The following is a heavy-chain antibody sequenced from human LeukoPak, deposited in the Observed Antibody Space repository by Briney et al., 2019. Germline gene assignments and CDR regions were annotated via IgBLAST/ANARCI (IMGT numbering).Heavy chain of an antibody. CDR1: GYSFTSYW. CDR3: ARWYSSSWYVAKDWFDP. V-gene: IGHV5-51*01. Sequence: GESLKISCKGSGYSFTSYWIGWVRQMPGKGLEWMGIIYPGDSDTRYSPSFQGQVTISADKSISTAYLQWSSLKASDTAMYYCARWYSSSWYVAKDWFDPWGQGTLVTVSS. D-gene: IGHD6-13*01. CDR2: IYPGDSDT. J-gene: IGHJ5*02.